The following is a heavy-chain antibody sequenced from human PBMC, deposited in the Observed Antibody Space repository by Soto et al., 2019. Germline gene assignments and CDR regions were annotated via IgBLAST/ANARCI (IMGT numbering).Heavy chain of an antibody. CDR2: IIPIFGTA. J-gene: IGHJ6*02. Sequence: QVQLVQSGAEVKKPGSSVKVSCKASGGTFSSYAISWVRQAPGQGLEWMGGIIPIFGTANYAQKFQGRVTITADESTSTACMELSSLRSEDTAVYYCARGYTIFGVVDYYYYYGMDVWGQGTTVTVSS. D-gene: IGHD3-3*01. V-gene: IGHV1-69*01. CDR1: GGTFSSYA. CDR3: ARGYTIFGVVDYYYYYGMDV.